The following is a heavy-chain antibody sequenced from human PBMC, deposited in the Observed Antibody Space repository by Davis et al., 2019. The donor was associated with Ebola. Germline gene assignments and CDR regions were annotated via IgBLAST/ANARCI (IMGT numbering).Heavy chain of an antibody. CDR3: ARDRLSYGGNFGYYYYGMDV. D-gene: IGHD4-23*01. V-gene: IGHV3-30-3*01. J-gene: IGHJ6*02. CDR2: ISYDGSNK. CDR1: GFTFSSYW. Sequence: GESLKISCVVSGFTFSSYWMHWVRQAPGKGLEWVAVISYDGSNKYYADSVKGRFTISRDNSKNTLYLQMNSLRAEDTAVYYCARDRLSYGGNFGYYYYGMDVWGQGTTVTVSS.